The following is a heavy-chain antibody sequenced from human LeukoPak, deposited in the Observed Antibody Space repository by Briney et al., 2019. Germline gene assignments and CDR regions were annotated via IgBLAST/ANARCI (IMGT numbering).Heavy chain of an antibody. CDR3: ARGRTIFGVVIIRYFDY. V-gene: IGHV1-46*01. Sequence: ASVKVSCKASGYTFTSYYMHWVRQAPGQGLEWMGIINPSGGSTSYAQKFQGRVTMTRDTSISTAYMELSRLRSDDTAVYYCARGRTIFGVVIIRYFDYWGQGTLVTVSS. CDR1: GYTFTSYY. D-gene: IGHD3-3*01. CDR2: INPSGGST. J-gene: IGHJ4*02.